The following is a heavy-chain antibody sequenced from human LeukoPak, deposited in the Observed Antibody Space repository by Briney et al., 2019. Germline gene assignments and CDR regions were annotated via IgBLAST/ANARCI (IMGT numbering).Heavy chain of an antibody. J-gene: IGHJ4*02. CDR3: ARDSDSSGRGDY. Sequence: ASVKVSCKASGYTFIGYYMHWVRQAPGQGLEWMGWMNPNSGGTNYAQKFQGRVTMTTDTSISTAYMELSRLRSDDTAVYYCARDSDSSGRGDYRGQGTLVIVSS. V-gene: IGHV1-2*02. CDR1: GYTFIGYY. D-gene: IGHD3-22*01. CDR2: MNPNSGGT.